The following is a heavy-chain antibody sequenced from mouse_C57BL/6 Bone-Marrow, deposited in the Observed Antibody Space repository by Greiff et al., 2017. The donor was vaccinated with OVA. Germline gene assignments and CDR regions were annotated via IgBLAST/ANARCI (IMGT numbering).Heavy chain of an antibody. J-gene: IGHJ3*01. Sequence: EVHLVESGEGLVKPGGSLKLSCAASGFTFSSYAMSWVRQTPEKRLEWVAYISSGGDYIYYAHTVKGRFTISGDNARNTLYLQMSSLKSEDTAVYYCTREKLLRPFAYWGQGTLVTVSA. CDR2: ISSGGDYI. CDR1: GFTFSSYA. CDR3: TREKLLRPFAY. D-gene: IGHD1-1*01. V-gene: IGHV5-9-1*02.